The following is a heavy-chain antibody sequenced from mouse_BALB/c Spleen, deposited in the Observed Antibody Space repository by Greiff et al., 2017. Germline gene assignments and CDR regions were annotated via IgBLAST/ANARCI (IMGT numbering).Heavy chain of an antibody. CDR1: GYTFTSYT. D-gene: IGHD1-1*01. Sequence: QVQLKESAAELARPGASVKMSCKASGYTFTSYTMHWVKQRPGQGLEWIGYINPRSGYTEYNQKFKDKTTLTADKSSSTAYMQLSSLTSEDSAVYYCSYYYGSSYGFDYWGQGTTLTVSS. CDR2: INPRSGYT. CDR3: SYYYGSSYGFDY. V-gene: IGHV1-4*02. J-gene: IGHJ2*01.